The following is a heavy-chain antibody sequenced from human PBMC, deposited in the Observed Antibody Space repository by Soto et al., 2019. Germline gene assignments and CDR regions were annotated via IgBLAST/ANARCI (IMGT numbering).Heavy chain of an antibody. CDR3: ARDDPFDP. V-gene: IGHV4-59*01. CDR2: IHSSGRS. Sequence: QVRLRESGPQVVKPSATLSLNCNVSGGAFRSYFWSWIRQSPGKGLEWIGNIHSSGRSNYNPSFKSRVSMSIDPSKNQFSVRLTSVTPADTAVYYCARDDPFDPRGQGILVTVSS. J-gene: IGHJ5*02. CDR1: GGAFRSYF.